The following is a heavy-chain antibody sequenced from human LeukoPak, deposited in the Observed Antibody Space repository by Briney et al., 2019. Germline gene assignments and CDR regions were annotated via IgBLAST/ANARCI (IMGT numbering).Heavy chain of an antibody. CDR2: ISYGGIDK. Sequence: GGSLSLSCAASGFTFSSYSMNWVRQAPGEGLEWVGLISYGGIDKSYADSVKGRFTISRDSSKRTLYLQMNSLRAEDTAMYYCARVSWSYSIACDICGLGTMVSVSS. CDR3: ARVSWSYSIACDI. D-gene: IGHD3-10*01. J-gene: IGHJ3*02. V-gene: IGHV3-30*03. CDR1: GFTFSSYS.